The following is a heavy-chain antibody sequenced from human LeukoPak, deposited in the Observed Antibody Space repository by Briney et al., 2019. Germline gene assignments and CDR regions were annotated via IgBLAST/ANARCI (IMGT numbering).Heavy chain of an antibody. CDR1: GYTFTSYG. Sequence: VASVKLSCKASGYTFTSYGISWVRQAPGQGIEWMGWISAYNGNTNYAQKLQGRVTMTTDTSTSTAYMELRSLRSDDTAVYYCARSGYCSGGSCYFLDYYYYGMDVWGQGTTVTVSS. V-gene: IGHV1-18*01. CDR3: ARSGYCSGGSCYFLDYYYYGMDV. D-gene: IGHD2-15*01. CDR2: ISAYNGNT. J-gene: IGHJ6*02.